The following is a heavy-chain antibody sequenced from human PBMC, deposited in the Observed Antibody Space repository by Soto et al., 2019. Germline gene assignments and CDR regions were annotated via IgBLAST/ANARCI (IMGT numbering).Heavy chain of an antibody. CDR2: ISGSGDVT. J-gene: IGHJ4*02. V-gene: IGHV3-23*01. Sequence: EVQLLESGGGLKQPGGSLRLSCVASGFTFNTYAMTWVRQAPGKGLEWVSLISGSGDVTYYSDSVRGRFTISRNNANNTLYLQMHSMRAEDTAVYFCAHVDMATDLFDHWGQGALVTVSS. D-gene: IGHD5-12*01. CDR3: AHVDMATDLFDH. CDR1: GFTFNTYA.